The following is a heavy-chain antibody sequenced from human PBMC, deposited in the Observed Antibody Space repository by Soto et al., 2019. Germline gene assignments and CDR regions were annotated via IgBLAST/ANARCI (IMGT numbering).Heavy chain of an antibody. J-gene: IGHJ4*02. CDR2: ISYDGTAK. Sequence: GRSQRLASAASGFTFINFGMRWVRQAPGKGLEWVAVISYDGTAKYYADSVKGRITISRDNSKNTLYLQMNSLRPEDTAVFYCAKRITTAGLIDNRGQRTL. CDR3: AKRITTAGLIDN. D-gene: IGHD6-13*01. V-gene: IGHV3-30*18. CDR1: GFTFINFG.